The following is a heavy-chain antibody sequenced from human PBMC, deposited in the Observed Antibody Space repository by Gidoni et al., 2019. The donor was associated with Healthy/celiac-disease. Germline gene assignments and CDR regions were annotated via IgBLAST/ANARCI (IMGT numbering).Heavy chain of an antibody. D-gene: IGHD3-22*01. Sequence: QVQLQESGPGLVKPSQTLSLNCTVPGGSIRSGSYYWSWIRPPAGKGLEWMGRIYTSGSTTYNPSLKSRVTISVDTSKNQFSLKLSSVTAADTAVYYCARGGEGSSGYLLDYWGQGTLVTVSS. CDR2: IYTSGST. V-gene: IGHV4-61*02. J-gene: IGHJ4*02. CDR3: ARGGEGSSGYLLDY. CDR1: GGSIRSGSYY.